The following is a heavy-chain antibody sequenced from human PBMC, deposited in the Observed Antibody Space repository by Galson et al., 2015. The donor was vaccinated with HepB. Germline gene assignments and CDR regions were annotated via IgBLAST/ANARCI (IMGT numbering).Heavy chain of an antibody. CDR1: GFTFSNAW. V-gene: IGHV3-15*07. Sequence: SLRLSCAASGFTFSNAWMNWVRQAPGKGLEWVGRIKSKTDGGTTDYAAPVKGRFTISRDDSKNTLYLQMNSLKTEDTAVYYCTTDYLYYYGSGSYYNIPLSGMDVWGQGTTVTVSS. CDR3: TTDYLYYYGSGSYYNIPLSGMDV. J-gene: IGHJ6*02. CDR2: IKSKTDGGTT. D-gene: IGHD3-10*01.